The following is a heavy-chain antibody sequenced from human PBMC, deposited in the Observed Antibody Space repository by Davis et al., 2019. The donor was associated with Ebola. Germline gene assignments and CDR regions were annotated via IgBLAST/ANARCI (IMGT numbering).Heavy chain of an antibody. CDR1: GYTFTNYG. V-gene: IGHV1-18*01. CDR2: INPHNGNT. D-gene: IGHD6-19*01. CDR3: ARARTIAVADNWFDP. Sequence: ASVKVSCKASGYTFTNYGFTWVRQAPGQGLEWMGWINPHNGNTNYAQNVQGRVTMTTDTSTSTAYMEVGSLRSDDTAVYYCARARTIAVADNWFDPWGQGTLVTVSS. J-gene: IGHJ5*02.